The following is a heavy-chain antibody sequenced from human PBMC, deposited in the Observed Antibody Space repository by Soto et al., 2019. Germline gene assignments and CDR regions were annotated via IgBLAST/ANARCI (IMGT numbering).Heavy chain of an antibody. CDR2: IKNKDNRYTT. J-gene: IGHJ4*02. D-gene: IGHD1-26*01. CDR1: GFTFSDHY. Sequence: EVQVVESGGGLVQPGGSLRLSCEASGFTFSDHYMDWVRQAPGKGLEWVGRIKNKDNRYTTEYAPSVKGRFTISRDDYKNSLHLQTHSLKAEDTALYYCARVRLGATTRYFDYWGRGTLCSVSS. V-gene: IGHV3-72*01. CDR3: ARVRLGATTRYFDY.